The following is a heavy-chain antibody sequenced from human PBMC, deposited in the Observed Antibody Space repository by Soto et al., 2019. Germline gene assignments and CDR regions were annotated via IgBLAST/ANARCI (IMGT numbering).Heavy chain of an antibody. CDR2: TYFRSKWYN. V-gene: IGHV6-1*01. D-gene: IGHD5-12*01. Sequence: QTLSLTCAISGDSVSSNTASWNVIRQSPSRGLEWLGRTYFRSKWYNDYAVSVKSRIIINPDTSNNQFSLQLNSVTPEDTAVYFCAKGDNLGPKTGYAFDPWGQGIMVTVSS. CDR3: AKGDNLGPKTGYAFDP. CDR1: GDSVSSNTAS. J-gene: IGHJ5*02.